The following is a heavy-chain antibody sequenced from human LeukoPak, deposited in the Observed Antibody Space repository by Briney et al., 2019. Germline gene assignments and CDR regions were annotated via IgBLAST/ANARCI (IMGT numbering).Heavy chain of an antibody. J-gene: IGHJ6*02. V-gene: IGHV1-2*06. CDR1: GGTFSSYA. CDR3: ARDLDGMDV. Sequence: ASVKVSCKASGGTFSSYAISWVRQAPGQGLEWMGRINPNSGGTNYAQKFQGRVTMTRDTSISTAYMELSRLRSDDTAVYYCARDLDGMDVWGQGTTVTVSS. CDR2: INPNSGGT.